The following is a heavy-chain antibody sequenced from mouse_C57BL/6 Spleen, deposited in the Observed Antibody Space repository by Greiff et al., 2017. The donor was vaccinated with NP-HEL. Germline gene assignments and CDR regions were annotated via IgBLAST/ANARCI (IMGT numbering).Heavy chain of an antibody. Sequence: EVQVVESGGGLVKPGGSLKLSCAASGFTFSSYTMSWVRQTPEKRLEWVATISGGGGNTYYPDSVKGRFTISRDNAKNTLYLQMSSLRSEDTALYYCARHGNYYAMDYWGQGTSVTVSS. CDR3: ARHGNYYAMDY. J-gene: IGHJ4*01. CDR1: GFTFSSYT. D-gene: IGHD2-1*01. CDR2: ISGGGGNT. V-gene: IGHV5-9*01.